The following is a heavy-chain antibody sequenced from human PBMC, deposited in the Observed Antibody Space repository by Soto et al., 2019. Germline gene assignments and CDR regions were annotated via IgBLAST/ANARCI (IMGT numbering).Heavy chain of an antibody. CDR1: GFTFSDYY. CDR3: ARLGYSYGNFDY. CDR2: ISSSSSYT. Sequence: PGGSLRLSCAASGFTFSDYYMSWIRQAPGKGLEWVSYISSSSSYTNYADSVKGRFTISRDNAKNSLYLQMNSLRAEDTAVYYCARLGYSYGNFDYWGQGTLVTVSS. J-gene: IGHJ4*02. V-gene: IGHV3-11*06. D-gene: IGHD5-18*01.